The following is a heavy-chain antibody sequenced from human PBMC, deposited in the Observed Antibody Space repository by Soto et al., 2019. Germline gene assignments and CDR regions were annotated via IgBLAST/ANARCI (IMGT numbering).Heavy chain of an antibody. CDR2: IYYSVST. D-gene: IGHD2-21*02. Sequence: TLSLTCTVAGCSISSGGYYWSWIRQHPGKGLEWIGYIYYSVSTYYNPSLKSRVTISVDTSKNQFSLKLSSVTAADTSVYYCARVPSVTYYFDDWGQGTLVTASS. CDR3: ARVPSVTYYFDD. CDR1: GCSISSGGYY. V-gene: IGHV4-31*03. J-gene: IGHJ4*02.